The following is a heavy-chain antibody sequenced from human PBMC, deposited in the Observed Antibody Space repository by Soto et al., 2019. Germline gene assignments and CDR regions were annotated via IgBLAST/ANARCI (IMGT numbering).Heavy chain of an antibody. J-gene: IGHJ4*02. D-gene: IGHD4-17*01. CDR1: GYTLTELS. CDR3: ASPAPDYGDYSFDY. CDR2: FDPEDGET. V-gene: IGHV1-24*01. Sequence: ASVKVSCKVSGYTLTELSMHWVRQAPGKGLEWMGGFDPEDGETIYAQKFQGRVTMTEDTSTDTAYMELSSLRSEDTAVYYCASPAPDYGDYSFDYWGQGTLVTVSS.